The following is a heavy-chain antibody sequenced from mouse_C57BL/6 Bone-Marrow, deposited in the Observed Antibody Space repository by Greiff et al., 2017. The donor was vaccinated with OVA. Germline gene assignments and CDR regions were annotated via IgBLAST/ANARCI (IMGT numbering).Heavy chain of an antibody. CDR2: IDPSDSYT. CDR1: GYTFTSYW. CDR3: ARNNDGYSFDY. J-gene: IGHJ2*01. D-gene: IGHD2-3*01. V-gene: IGHV1-69*01. Sequence: QVQLQQPGAELVMPGASVKLSCKASGYTFTSYWMHWVKQRPGQGLEWIGEIDPSDSYTNYNQKFKGKSTLTVDKSSSTAYMQLRSLTSEDSAVYYCARNNDGYSFDYWGQGTTLTVSS.